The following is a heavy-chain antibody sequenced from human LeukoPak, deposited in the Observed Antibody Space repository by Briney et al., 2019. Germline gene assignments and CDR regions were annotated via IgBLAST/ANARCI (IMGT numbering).Heavy chain of an antibody. J-gene: IGHJ4*02. CDR3: ASIYRSRTRCYGFDY. D-gene: IGHD2-2*01. CDR2: SYYSGST. Sequence: SQTRSFTAAAPGGSISSAEYYWSWVRQPPGKCLEWIGYSYYSGSTYYNPSLRSRVTTSETKSKNQLSLKMSSVTAADTAVYHCASIYRSRTRCYGFDYWGQGTMVTVSS. CDR1: GGSISSAEYY. V-gene: IGHV4-30-4*01.